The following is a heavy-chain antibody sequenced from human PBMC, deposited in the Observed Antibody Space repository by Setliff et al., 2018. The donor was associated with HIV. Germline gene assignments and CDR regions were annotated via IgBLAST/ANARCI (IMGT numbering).Heavy chain of an antibody. D-gene: IGHD2-21*02. J-gene: IGHJ5*02. CDR1: GGSISSGSYY. CDR2: VHHSGST. Sequence: SETLSLTCTVSGGSISSGSYYWSWMRQPPGQGLEWIGYVHHSGSTKYNASLRSRVTMSVDTSKNLFSLTLRSVTAADTAVYYCASAGPYCGDDCPYNWLTPWGQGTLVTVS. CDR3: ASAGPYCGDDCPYNWLTP. V-gene: IGHV4-61*01.